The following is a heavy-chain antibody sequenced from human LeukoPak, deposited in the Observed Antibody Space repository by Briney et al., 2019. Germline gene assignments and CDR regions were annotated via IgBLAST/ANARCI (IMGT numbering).Heavy chain of an antibody. CDR3: ARSRRTYYDFWSGPGENNWFDP. CDR1: GFTFSSYG. D-gene: IGHD3-3*01. V-gene: IGHV3-33*01. Sequence: GGSLRLSCAASGFTFSSYGMHWVRQAPGKGLEWVAVIWYDGSKKYYADSVKGRFTISRDNSKNTLYLQMNSLRAEDMAVYYCARSRRTYYDFWSGPGENNWFDPWGQGTLVTVSS. CDR2: IWYDGSKK. J-gene: IGHJ5*02.